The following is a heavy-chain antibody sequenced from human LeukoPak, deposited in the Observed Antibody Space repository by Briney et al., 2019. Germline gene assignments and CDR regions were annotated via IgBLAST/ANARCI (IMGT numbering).Heavy chain of an antibody. CDR2: IYTSGST. Sequence: SETLSLTCTVSGGSISSGSYYWSWIRQPAGKGLEWIGRIYTSGSTNYNPSLKSRVTISVDTSKNQFSLKLSSVTAADTAVYYCARYRRGDAFDIWGQGTMVTVSS. CDR3: ARYRRGDAFDI. V-gene: IGHV4-61*02. J-gene: IGHJ3*02. D-gene: IGHD3-16*02. CDR1: GGSISSGSYY.